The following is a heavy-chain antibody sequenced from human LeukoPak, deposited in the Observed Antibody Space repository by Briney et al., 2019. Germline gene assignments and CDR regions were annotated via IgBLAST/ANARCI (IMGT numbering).Heavy chain of an antibody. V-gene: IGHV4-39*01. J-gene: IGHJ5*01. D-gene: IGHD3-16*01. Sequence: PSETLSLTCTVSGASISSTSNYWGWIRQPPGKGLEWIGSIYYSGSTYYNPSLKSRVTVSVDTSRNQFSLKMSSVTAADTAVYYCARQWRLVLNRLDSWGQGTLVTVSS. CDR2: IYYSGST. CDR1: GASISSTSNY. CDR3: ARQWRLVLNRLDS.